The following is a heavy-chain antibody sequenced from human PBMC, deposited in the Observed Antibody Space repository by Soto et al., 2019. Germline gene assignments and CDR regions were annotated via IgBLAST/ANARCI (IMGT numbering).Heavy chain of an antibody. Sequence: SSVKRYCNASGDTISSYAISLVRQAPGQGLEWMGGIIPIFGTANYAQKFQGRVTITADESTSTAYMELSSLRSEDTAVYYCAVASYYYDSSGYPIDYWGQGTLVTVSS. CDR1: GDTISSYA. J-gene: IGHJ4*02. V-gene: IGHV1-69*13. CDR2: IIPIFGTA. D-gene: IGHD3-22*01. CDR3: AVASYYYDSSGYPIDY.